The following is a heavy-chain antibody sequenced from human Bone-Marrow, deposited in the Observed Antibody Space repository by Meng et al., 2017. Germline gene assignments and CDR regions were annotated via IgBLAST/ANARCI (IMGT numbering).Heavy chain of an antibody. J-gene: IGHJ4*02. CDR3: ARGIAVAPDY. D-gene: IGHD6-19*01. CDR2: IIPIFGTA. CDR1: GYTFTSYY. V-gene: IGHV1-69*05. Sequence: SVKVSCKASGYTFTSYYMHWVRQAPGQGLEWMGGIIPIFGTANYAQKFQGRVTITTDESTSTAYMELSSLRSEDTAVYYCARGIAVAPDYWGQGTLVTVSS.